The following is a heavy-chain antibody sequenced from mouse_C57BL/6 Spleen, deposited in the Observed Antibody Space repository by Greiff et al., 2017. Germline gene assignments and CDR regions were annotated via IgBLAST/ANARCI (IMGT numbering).Heavy chain of an antibody. CDR1: GYTFTSYW. CDR3: ASLLMTTVVEGYWYFDV. CDR2: IYPGSGST. Sequence: QVQLQQPGAELVKPGASVKMSCKASGYTFTSYWITWVKQRPGQGLEWIGDIYPGSGSTNYNEKFKSKATLTVDTSSSTAYMQLSSLTSEDSAVYYCASLLMTTVVEGYWYFDVWGTGTTVTVSS. V-gene: IGHV1-55*01. D-gene: IGHD1-1*01. J-gene: IGHJ1*03.